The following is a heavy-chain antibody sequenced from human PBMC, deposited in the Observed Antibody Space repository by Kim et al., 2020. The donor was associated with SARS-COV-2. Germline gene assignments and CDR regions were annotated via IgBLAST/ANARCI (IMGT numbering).Heavy chain of an antibody. J-gene: IGHJ4*02. V-gene: IGHV3-23*01. Sequence: GGSLRLSCAASGFTFSNYAMTWVRQAPGKGLEWVSTIGNSDGTTYYAVSVKGRFAISRDNSKNTLYLQMNSLKADDTAMYYCAKDFSSGWLIDYWGQGT. CDR3: AKDFSSGWLIDY. CDR2: IGNSDGTT. CDR1: GFTFSNYA. D-gene: IGHD6-13*01.